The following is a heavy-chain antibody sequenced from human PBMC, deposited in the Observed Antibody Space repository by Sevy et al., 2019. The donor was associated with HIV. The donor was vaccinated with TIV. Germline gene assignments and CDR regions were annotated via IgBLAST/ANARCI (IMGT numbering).Heavy chain of an antibody. V-gene: IGHV3-7*01. CDR3: AREIAAAGSY. Sequence: GGSLRLSCAASGFTFSSYWMTWVRQAPGKGLEWVANIKQDGSKKYYVDSVKCRFTISRDNAKNSVYLQMNSLRAEDTAVYYCAREIAAAGSYWGQGTLVTVSS. CDR1: GFTFSSYW. CDR2: IKQDGSKK. J-gene: IGHJ4*02. D-gene: IGHD6-13*01.